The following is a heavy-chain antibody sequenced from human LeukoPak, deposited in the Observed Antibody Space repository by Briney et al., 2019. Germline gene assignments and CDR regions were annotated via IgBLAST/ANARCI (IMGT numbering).Heavy chain of an antibody. CDR3: ARDQYDTWSRRGNFDS. J-gene: IGHJ4*02. CDR1: GFIFRSYW. D-gene: IGHD3-3*01. CDR2: IKLDGSEK. V-gene: IGHV3-7*03. Sequence: GGSLRLSCEVSGFIFRSYWISWVRQAPGKGLEWVANIKLDGSEKNYVDSVKGRFTISRDNTKNSLYLQMNSLRVEDTAVFYCARDQYDTWSRRGNFDSWGQGTLVIVSS.